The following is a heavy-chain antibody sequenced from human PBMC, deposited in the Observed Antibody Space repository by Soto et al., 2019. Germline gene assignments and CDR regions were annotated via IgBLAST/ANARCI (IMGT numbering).Heavy chain of an antibody. CDR1: GGSISSYY. D-gene: IGHD3-10*01. CDR2: IYYSGST. Sequence: PSETLSLTCTVSGGSISSYYWSWIRQPPGKGLEWIGYIYYSGSTSYNPSLKSRVAISVDTSKSQFSLKVSSVTAADTAVYYCARGRSYYYGSGSPNYYGMDVWGQGTTVTVSS. CDR3: ARGRSYYYGSGSPNYYGMDV. V-gene: IGHV4-59*12. J-gene: IGHJ6*02.